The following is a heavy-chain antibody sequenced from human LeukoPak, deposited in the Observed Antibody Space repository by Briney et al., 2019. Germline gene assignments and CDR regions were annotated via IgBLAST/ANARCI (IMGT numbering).Heavy chain of an antibody. CDR2: IYYSGST. CDR3: ARSTIPHNYYYMDV. V-gene: IGHV4-59*01. D-gene: IGHD2/OR15-2a*01. Sequence: PSETLSLTCTVSGGSISSYYWSWIRQPPGKGLEWIGYIYYSGSTNYNPSLKSRVTISVDTSKNQFSLKLSSVTAADTAVYYCARSTIPHNYYYMDVWGKGTTVTVSS. J-gene: IGHJ6*03. CDR1: GGSISSYY.